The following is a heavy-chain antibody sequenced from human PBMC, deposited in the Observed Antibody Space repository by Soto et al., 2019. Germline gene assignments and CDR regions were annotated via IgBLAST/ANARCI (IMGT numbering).Heavy chain of an antibody. CDR3: AAETPGVGQREFEY. J-gene: IGHJ4*02. CDR2: IKSGGST. Sequence: PGGSLSLSCAVSGFTFITAWMSWVRQAPGKGLEWLGHIKSGGSTDYILPVKGRFTISRDDSKNMVYLQMSSVKTEDTAVYYCAAETPGVGQREFEYWGQGTLVTVSS. V-gene: IGHV3-15*05. CDR1: GFTFITAW. D-gene: IGHD3-10*01.